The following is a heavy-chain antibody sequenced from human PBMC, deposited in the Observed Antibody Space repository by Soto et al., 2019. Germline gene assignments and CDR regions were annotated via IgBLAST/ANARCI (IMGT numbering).Heavy chain of an antibody. V-gene: IGHV5-10-1*01. CDR2: IDPSDSYT. J-gene: IGHJ6*02. D-gene: IGHD5-12*01. Sequence: GESLKISCKGSGYSFTSYWISWVRQMPGKGLEWMGRIDPSDSYTNYSPSFQGHVTISADKSISTAYLQWSSLKASDTAMYYCASGRSDIVATVVYYGMDVWGQGTTVTRLL. CDR3: ASGRSDIVATVVYYGMDV. CDR1: GYSFTSYW.